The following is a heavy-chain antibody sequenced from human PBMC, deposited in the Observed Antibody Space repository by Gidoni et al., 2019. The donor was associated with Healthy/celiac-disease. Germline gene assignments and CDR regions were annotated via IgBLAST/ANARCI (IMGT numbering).Heavy chain of an antibody. D-gene: IGHD3-22*01. CDR2: IGTAGDT. Sequence: EVQLVESGGGLVQPGGSLRLSCAASGFTFSSFDMHWVRQATGKGLEWVSAIGTAGDTYYPGSVKGRFTISRENAKNSLYLQMNSLRAGDTAVYYCARGPGDSSGIIYWYFDLWGRGTLVTVSS. V-gene: IGHV3-13*01. J-gene: IGHJ2*01. CDR1: GFTFSSFD. CDR3: ARGPGDSSGIIYWYFDL.